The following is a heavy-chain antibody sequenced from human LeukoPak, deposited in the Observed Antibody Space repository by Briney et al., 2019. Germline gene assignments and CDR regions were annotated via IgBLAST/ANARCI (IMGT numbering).Heavy chain of an antibody. Sequence: GGSLRLSCAASGFTFSSYSMKWVRQAPGKGLEWVSSISSSSSYIYYADSVKGRFTISRDNAKNSLYLQMNSLRAEDTAVYYCARSGGYDNFDYWGQGTLVTVSS. D-gene: IGHD5-12*01. J-gene: IGHJ4*02. CDR3: ARSGGYDNFDY. CDR1: GFTFSSYS. V-gene: IGHV3-21*01. CDR2: ISSSSSYI.